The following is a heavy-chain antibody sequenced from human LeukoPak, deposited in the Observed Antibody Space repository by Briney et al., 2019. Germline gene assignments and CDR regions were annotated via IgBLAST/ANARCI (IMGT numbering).Heavy chain of an antibody. CDR1: GGSISSYY. D-gene: IGHD3-22*01. Sequence: SETLSLTCTVSGGSISSYYLSWIRQPQGKGLEWIGSIYYSGSTNYNPSLKSRVTISVDTSKNQFSLKLSSVTAADTAVYYCARSDYYDSSGYYYAYYFDYWGQGTLVTVSS. CDR3: ARSDYYDSSGYYYAYYFDY. V-gene: IGHV4-59*01. CDR2: IYYSGST. J-gene: IGHJ4*02.